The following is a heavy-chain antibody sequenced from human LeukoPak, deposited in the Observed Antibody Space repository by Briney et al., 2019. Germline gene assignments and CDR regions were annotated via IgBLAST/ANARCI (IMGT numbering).Heavy chain of an antibody. CDR1: GFTFGDYA. Sequence: GGSLRLSCTASGFTFGDYAMSWVRQAPGKGLEWVGFIRSKAYGGTTEYAASVKGRFTISRDDSKSIAYLQMNSLKTEDTAVYYCTRELVDYDYVWGSYRSYYYYMDVWGKGTTVTISS. D-gene: IGHD3-16*02. J-gene: IGHJ6*03. V-gene: IGHV3-49*04. CDR3: TRELVDYDYVWGSYRSYYYYMDV. CDR2: IRSKAYGGTT.